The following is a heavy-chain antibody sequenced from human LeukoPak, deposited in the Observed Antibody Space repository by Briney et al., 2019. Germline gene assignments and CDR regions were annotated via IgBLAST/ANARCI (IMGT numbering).Heavy chain of an antibody. CDR1: GGSFSGYY. D-gene: IGHD5-24*01. CDR2: INHSGST. Sequence: SETLSLTCAVYGGSFSGYYWSWIRQPPGKGLEWIGEINHSGSTNYNPSLKSRVTISVDTSKNQFSLKLSSVTAADTAVYYCARDLPEMATPGGAFDIWGQGTMVTVSS. V-gene: IGHV4-34*01. J-gene: IGHJ3*02. CDR3: ARDLPEMATPGGAFDI.